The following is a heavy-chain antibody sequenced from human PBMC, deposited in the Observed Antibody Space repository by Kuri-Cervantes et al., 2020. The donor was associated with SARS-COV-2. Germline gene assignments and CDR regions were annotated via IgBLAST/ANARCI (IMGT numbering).Heavy chain of an antibody. D-gene: IGHD4-17*01. V-gene: IGHV4-59*01. CDR2: IYYRGST. CDR3: ARDYGDYGSLGYAFDI. J-gene: IGHJ3*02. CDR1: GGSISSYY. Sequence: SETLSLTCTVSGGSISSYYWGWIRQPPGKGLEWIGSIYYRGSTNYNPSLKSRVTISVDTSNNQFSLNLNSVTAADTAVYYCARDYGDYGSLGYAFDIWGQGTMVTVSS.